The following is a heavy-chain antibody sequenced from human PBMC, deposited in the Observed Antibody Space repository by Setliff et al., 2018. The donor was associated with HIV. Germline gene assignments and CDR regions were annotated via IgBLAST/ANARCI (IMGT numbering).Heavy chain of an antibody. CDR3: ARPRVFDSFDV. CDR2: ISPNNGAA. Sequence: ASVKVSCKATEYMILAYKMNWVRQAPGQGLEWIGRISPNNGAAEYAPKFQGRVIMTLDTSISTAYLETPRLTSDDAAVYYCARPRVFDSFDVWGQGTMVTVSS. J-gene: IGHJ3*01. CDR1: EYMILAYK. V-gene: IGHV1-2*06.